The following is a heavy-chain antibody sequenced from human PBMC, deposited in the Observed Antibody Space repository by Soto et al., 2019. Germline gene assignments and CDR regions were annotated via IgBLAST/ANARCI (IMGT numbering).Heavy chain of an antibody. V-gene: IGHV1-8*01. CDR1: GYTFTSYD. D-gene: IGHD6-25*01. CDR2: MNPNSGNT. J-gene: IGHJ6*03. Sequence: SVKVSCKASGYTFTSYDINWVRQATGQGLEWMGWMNPNSGNTGYAQKFRGRVTMTRNTSISTAYMELSSLRSEDTAVYYCARVXDHGYYYYYYYMDVWGKGTTVTVSS. CDR3: ARVXDHGYYYYYYYMDV.